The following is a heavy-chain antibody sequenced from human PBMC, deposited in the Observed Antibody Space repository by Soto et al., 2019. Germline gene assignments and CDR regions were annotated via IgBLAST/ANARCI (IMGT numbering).Heavy chain of an antibody. J-gene: IGHJ3*02. V-gene: IGHV3-49*04. CDR2: IRSKAYVGTT. CDR3: TILEIVVVPGAFDI. D-gene: IGHD3-22*01. CDR1: GFTFGDYA. Sequence: GSLRLSCTASGFTFGDYAMSWVRQAPGKGLEWVGFIRSKAYVGTTEYAASVKGRFTISRDDSKSIAYLQMNSLKTEDTAVYYCTILEIVVVPGAFDIWGKGKLVTVS.